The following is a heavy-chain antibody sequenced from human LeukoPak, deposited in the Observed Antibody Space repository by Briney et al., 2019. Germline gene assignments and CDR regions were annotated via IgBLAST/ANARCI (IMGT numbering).Heavy chain of an antibody. CDR2: IYTSGST. CDR3: ARLSADSSSSRGFDY. J-gene: IGHJ4*02. Sequence: SETLSLTCTVSGGSISSYYWTWIRQPAGKGLEWIGRIYTSGSTNYNPSLKSRVAMSVDTSKNQFSLKLSSVTAADTAVYYCARLSADSSSSRGFDYWGQGTLVTVSS. V-gene: IGHV4-4*07. D-gene: IGHD2-2*01. CDR1: GGSISSYY.